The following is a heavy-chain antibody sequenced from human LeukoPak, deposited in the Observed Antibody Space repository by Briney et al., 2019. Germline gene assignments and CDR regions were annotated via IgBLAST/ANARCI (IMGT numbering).Heavy chain of an antibody. D-gene: IGHD6-13*01. CDR3: ARTGYSSSWYYFDY. V-gene: IGHV4-34*01. CDR1: GGSFSGYY. CDR2: INHRGST. Sequence: SETLSLTCAVYGGSFSGYYWSWIRQPPGKGLEWIGEINHRGSTNYNPSLKSRVPISVDTSKTQFSLKLSSVSAADTAVYYCARTGYSSSWYYFDYWGQGTLVTVSS. J-gene: IGHJ4*02.